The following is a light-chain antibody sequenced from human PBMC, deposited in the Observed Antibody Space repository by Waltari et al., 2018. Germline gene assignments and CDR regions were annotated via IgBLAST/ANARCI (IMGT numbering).Light chain of an antibody. Sequence: SYDVTQPRSVSVSPGQTASITCGGENIGSKNEHWYQQKPAQAPVVVIYYDSDRPSGIPERFSGSNSGNTATLTISGVEAGDEADYYCQVWDTSSDHYIFGVGTRLTVL. V-gene: IGLV3-21*01. J-gene: IGLJ1*01. CDR1: NIGSKN. CDR2: YDS. CDR3: QVWDTSSDHYI.